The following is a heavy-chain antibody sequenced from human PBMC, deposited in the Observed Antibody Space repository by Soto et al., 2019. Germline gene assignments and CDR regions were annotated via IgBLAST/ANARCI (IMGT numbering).Heavy chain of an antibody. CDR2: IIPILGIA. J-gene: IGHJ6*02. Sequence: QVQLVQSGAEVKKPGSSVKVSWKASGGTFSSYTISWVRRARGQGLEWMGRIIPILGIANYAQKFQGRVTITADKSTSTAYMELSSLRSEDTAVYYCARGAMVTQYYYYGMDVWGQGTTVTVSS. CDR3: ARGAMVTQYYYYGMDV. V-gene: IGHV1-69*02. CDR1: GGTFSSYT. D-gene: IGHD5-18*01.